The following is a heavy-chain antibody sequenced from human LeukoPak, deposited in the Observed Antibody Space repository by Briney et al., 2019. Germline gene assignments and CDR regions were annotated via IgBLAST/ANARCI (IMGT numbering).Heavy chain of an antibody. CDR2: IDSDGTIT. D-gene: IGHD4-17*01. V-gene: IGHV3-74*01. J-gene: IGHJ4*02. CDR3: ASAPDDYGMY. CDR1: GFTFSSYW. Sequence: GGSLRLSCAASGFTFSSYWMSWVRQAPGKGLVWVSRIDSDGTITTYADSVQGRFTISRDNATNTLYLQMNSLRVEDTAVYFCASAPDDYGMYWGQGSLVTVSS.